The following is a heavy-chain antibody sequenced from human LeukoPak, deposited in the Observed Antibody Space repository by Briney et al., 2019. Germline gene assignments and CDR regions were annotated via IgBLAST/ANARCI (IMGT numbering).Heavy chain of an antibody. Sequence: PGRSLRLSCAASGFTFSSYAMHWVRQAPGKGLEWVAVISYDGSNKYYADSVKGRFTISRDNSKNTLYLQMNSLRAEDTAVYYCAALCYFDYWGQGTLVTVSS. V-gene: IGHV3-30-3*01. CDR3: AALCYFDY. CDR1: GFTFSSYA. CDR2: ISYDGSNK. D-gene: IGHD2-21*01. J-gene: IGHJ4*02.